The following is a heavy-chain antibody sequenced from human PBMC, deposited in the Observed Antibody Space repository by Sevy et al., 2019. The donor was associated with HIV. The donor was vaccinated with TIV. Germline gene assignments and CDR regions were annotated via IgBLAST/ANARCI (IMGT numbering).Heavy chain of an antibody. CDR1: GFNFSSYW. V-gene: IGHV3-7*01. CDR2: IKQDGSEK. CDR3: ARDSPYYYGSGSYRPI. D-gene: IGHD3-10*01. J-gene: IGHJ3*02. Sequence: GGSLRLSCAASGFNFSSYWMSWVRQAPGKGLEWVANIKQDGSEKYYVNSVKGRFTISRDNAKNSLYLQMNSLRAEDTAVYYCARDSPYYYGSGSYRPIWGQGPMVTVSS.